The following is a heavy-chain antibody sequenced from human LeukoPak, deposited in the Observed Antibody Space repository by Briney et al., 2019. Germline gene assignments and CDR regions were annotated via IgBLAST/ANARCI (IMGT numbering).Heavy chain of an antibody. Sequence: PGGSLRLSCAASGFTFSNAWMSWVRQAPGKGLEWVGRIKSKTDGGTTDYAAPVKGRFTISRDDSKNTLYLQMNSLKTEDTAVYYCTTDSRSPFDYDYVWGSYRLFDYWGQGTLVTVSS. CDR3: TTDSRSPFDYDYVWGSYRLFDY. CDR1: GFTFSNAW. J-gene: IGHJ4*02. V-gene: IGHV3-15*01. CDR2: IKSKTDGGTT. D-gene: IGHD3-16*02.